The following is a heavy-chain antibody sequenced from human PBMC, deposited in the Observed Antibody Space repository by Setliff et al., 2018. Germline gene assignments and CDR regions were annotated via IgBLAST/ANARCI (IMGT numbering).Heavy chain of an antibody. CDR1: GGSINSGVYY. CDR3: ARMSGFLYMDV. Sequence: SETLSLTCTVSGGSINSGVYYWGWIRQPPGKGLEWIGRIYHGGDTYYNPSLKSRVTISVYTSKNQFSLKLTSVTAADTAVYYCARMSGFLYMDVWGKGTTVTVSS. D-gene: IGHD3-3*01. V-gene: IGHV4-39*07. CDR2: IYHGGDT. J-gene: IGHJ6*03.